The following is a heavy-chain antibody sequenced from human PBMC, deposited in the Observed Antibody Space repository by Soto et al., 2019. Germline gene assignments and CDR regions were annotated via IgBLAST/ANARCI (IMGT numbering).Heavy chain of an antibody. CDR2: INPNSGGT. J-gene: IGHJ5*02. V-gene: IGHV1-2*04. CDR1: GYTFTGYY. CDR3: ARGTWPMVRGVIIXFDP. Sequence: ASVKVSCKASGYTFTGYYMHWVRQAPGQGLEWMGWINPNSGGTNYAQKFQGWVTMTRDTSISTAYMELSRLRSDDTAVYYCARGTWPMVRGVIIXFDPWGQGTLVTVSS. D-gene: IGHD3-10*01.